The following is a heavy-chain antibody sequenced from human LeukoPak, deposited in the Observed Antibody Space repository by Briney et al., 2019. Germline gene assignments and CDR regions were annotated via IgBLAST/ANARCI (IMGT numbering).Heavy chain of an antibody. CDR3: ARGYMGITSFFDY. CDR2: ISGYNGNT. CDR1: GYTFTTYG. V-gene: IGHV1-18*01. J-gene: IGHJ4*02. D-gene: IGHD3-10*01. Sequence: AAVKVSRKASGYTFTTYGVSWVRQAPGQGLERVGWISGYNGNTNYAQKFQGRVTVTTDTSTSTAYMDLRSLKSDDTAVYFCARGYMGITSFFDYWGQGTLVTVSS.